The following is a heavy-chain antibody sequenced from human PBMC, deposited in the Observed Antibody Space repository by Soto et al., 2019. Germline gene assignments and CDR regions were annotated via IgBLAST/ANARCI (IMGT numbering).Heavy chain of an antibody. V-gene: IGHV3-30*14. CDR1: GFTFSSYA. Sequence: PGGSLRLSCAASGFTFSSYAMHWVRQAPGKGLEWVAVISYDGSNKYYADSVKGRFTISRDNSKNTLYLQMNSLRAEDTAVYYCARDGDTILGRNFEYYYYGMDVWGQGTTVTVSS. D-gene: IGHD3-3*01. J-gene: IGHJ6*02. CDR3: ARDGDTILGRNFEYYYYGMDV. CDR2: ISYDGSNK.